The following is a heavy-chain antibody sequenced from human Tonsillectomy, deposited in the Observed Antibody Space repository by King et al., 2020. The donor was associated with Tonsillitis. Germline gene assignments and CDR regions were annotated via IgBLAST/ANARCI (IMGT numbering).Heavy chain of an antibody. Sequence: QLVQSGAEVKKPGASVKVSCKASGYTFTSYDINWVRQATGQGLEWMGWMNPNSGNTGYVQKFHGRVTMTRNTSISTAYMELSSLRSEDTAVYYCARGTPGGYSYGNYYFDYWGQGTLVTVSS. CDR3: ARGTPGGYSYGNYYFDY. V-gene: IGHV1-8*01. D-gene: IGHD5-18*01. J-gene: IGHJ4*02. CDR2: MNPNSGNT. CDR1: GYTFTSYD.